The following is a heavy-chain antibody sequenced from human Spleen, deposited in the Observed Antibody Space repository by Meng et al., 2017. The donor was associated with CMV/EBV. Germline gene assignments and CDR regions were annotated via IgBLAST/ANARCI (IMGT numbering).Heavy chain of an antibody. CDR1: GFTFSSYS. CDR2: ISSSSSYI. D-gene: IGHD3-3*01. J-gene: IGHJ6*02. V-gene: IGHV3-21*01. CDR3: ARDAVLKWSWYYDFWSGFGGMDV. Sequence: GESLKISCAASGFTFSSYSMNWVRQAPGKGLEWVSSISSSSSYIYYADSVKGRFTISRDNAKNSLYLQMNSLRAEDTAVYYCARDAVLKWSWYYDFWSGFGGMDVWGQGTTVTVSS.